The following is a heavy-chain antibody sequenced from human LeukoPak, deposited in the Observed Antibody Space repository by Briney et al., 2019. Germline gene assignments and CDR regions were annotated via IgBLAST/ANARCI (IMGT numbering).Heavy chain of an antibody. CDR1: GFTVSSNY. V-gene: IGHV3-53*01. CDR2: IYSGGST. J-gene: IGHJ3*02. D-gene: IGHD2-8*01. CDR3: ARDPGLMDVRVGFDI. Sequence: PGGSLRLSCAASGFTVSSNYMSWVRQAPGKGLEWVSVIYSGGSTYYADSVKGRFTISRDKSKNTLYLQMNSLRAEDTAVYYCARDPGLMDVRVGFDIWGQGTMVTVSS.